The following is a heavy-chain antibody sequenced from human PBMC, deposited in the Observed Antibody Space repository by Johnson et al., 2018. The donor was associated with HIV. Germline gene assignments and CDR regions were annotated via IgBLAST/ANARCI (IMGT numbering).Heavy chain of an antibody. CDR1: GFIFSDFG. CDR3: AKAGDWSDAFDI. D-gene: IGHD3/OR15-3a*01. V-gene: IGHV3-30*18. Sequence: QVQLVESGGGVVQPGRSLRLSCAASGFIFSDFGMHWVRQAPGKGLEWVAVISHDANNKFYADSVKGRFTVSRDNAKNSLYLQMNSLRAEDTAVYYCAKAGDWSDAFDIWGQGTMVTVSS. CDR2: ISHDANNK. J-gene: IGHJ3*02.